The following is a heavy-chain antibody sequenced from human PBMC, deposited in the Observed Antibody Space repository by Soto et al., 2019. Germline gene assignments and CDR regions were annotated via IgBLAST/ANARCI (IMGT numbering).Heavy chain of an antibody. CDR1: GFTFSSYG. D-gene: IGHD2-2*01. J-gene: IGHJ6*02. CDR2: ISYDGSNK. Sequence: GGSLRLSCAASGFTFSSYGMHWVRQAPGKGLEWAAVISYDGSNKYYADSVKGRFTISRDNSKNTLYLQMNSLRAEDTAVYYCAKDQEDIVVVPAARAPFPYYYGMDVWGQGTTVTVSS. V-gene: IGHV3-30*18. CDR3: AKDQEDIVVVPAARAPFPYYYGMDV.